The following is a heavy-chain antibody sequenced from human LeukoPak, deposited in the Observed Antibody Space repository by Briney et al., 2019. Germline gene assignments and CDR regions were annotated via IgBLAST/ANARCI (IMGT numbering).Heavy chain of an antibody. CDR2: IYYSGST. Sequence: SETLSLTCTVSGGSISSYYWSWIRQPPGKGLEWIGYIYYSGSTNYNPSLKSRVTISVDTSKNQFSLKLSSVTAADTAVYYCARAYYVWGSYRSRPFDYWGQGTLVTVSS. CDR3: ARAYYVWGSYRSRPFDY. V-gene: IGHV4-59*12. D-gene: IGHD3-16*02. J-gene: IGHJ4*02. CDR1: GGSISSYY.